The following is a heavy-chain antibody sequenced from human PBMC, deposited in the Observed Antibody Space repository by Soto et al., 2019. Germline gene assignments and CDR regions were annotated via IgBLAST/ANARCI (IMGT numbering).Heavy chain of an antibody. CDR3: ARAYTWGVAVAGT. D-gene: IGHD6-19*01. Sequence: QVQLVQSGAEVKKPGASVKVSCKASGYTFTSFDINWVRQATGQGLEWMGWMSPNSGNTGYAQKFQGRVTMTRNTSIRTAYMELSSLRSEDTAVYYCARAYTWGVAVAGTWGQGTLVTVSS. V-gene: IGHV1-8*01. J-gene: IGHJ4*02. CDR2: MSPNSGNT. CDR1: GYTFTSFD.